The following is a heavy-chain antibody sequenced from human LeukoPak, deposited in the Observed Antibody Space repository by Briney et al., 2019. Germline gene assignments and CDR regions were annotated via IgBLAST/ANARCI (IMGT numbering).Heavy chain of an antibody. D-gene: IGHD3-3*01. CDR2: IYYSGST. V-gene: IGHV4-59*01. Sequence: PSETLSLTCTVSGGSISSYYWSWLRQPPGKGLEWIGYIYYSGSTNYNPSLKSRVTISVDTSKNQFSLKLSSVTAADTAVYYCARTSGYWGYWGQGTLVTVSS. CDR3: ARTSGYWGY. J-gene: IGHJ4*02. CDR1: GGSISSYY.